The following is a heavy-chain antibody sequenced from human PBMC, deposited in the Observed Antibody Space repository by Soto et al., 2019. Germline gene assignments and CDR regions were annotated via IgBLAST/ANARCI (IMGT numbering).Heavy chain of an antibody. CDR2: ISWNSGSI. CDR3: AKDSGYSSSWYGNDAFDI. Sequence: GGSLRLSCAASGFTFDDYAMHWVRQAPGKGLEWVSGISWNSGSIGYADSVKGRFTISRDNAKNSLYLQMNSLRAEDTALYYCAKDSGYSSSWYGNDAFDIWGQGTMVTVSS. D-gene: IGHD6-13*01. J-gene: IGHJ3*02. CDR1: GFTFDDYA. V-gene: IGHV3-9*01.